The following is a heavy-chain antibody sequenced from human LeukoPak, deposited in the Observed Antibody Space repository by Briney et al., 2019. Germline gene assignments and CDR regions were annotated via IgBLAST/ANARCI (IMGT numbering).Heavy chain of an antibody. CDR2: IWYDGSNK. Sequence: PGGSLRLSCAASGFTFSSYGMHWVRQAPGKGLEWVAVIWYDGSNKYYADSVKGRFTISRDNSKNTLYLQMNSLRAEDTAVYYCAKDYSSGPPRSQFDYWGQGTLVTVSS. D-gene: IGHD6-19*01. CDR3: AKDYSSGPPRSQFDY. CDR1: GFTFSSYG. J-gene: IGHJ4*02. V-gene: IGHV3-33*06.